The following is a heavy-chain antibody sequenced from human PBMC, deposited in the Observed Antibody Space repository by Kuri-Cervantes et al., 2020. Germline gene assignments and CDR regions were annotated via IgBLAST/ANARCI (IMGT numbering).Heavy chain of an antibody. D-gene: IGHD2-21*01. CDR3: AKYYCGGDCYGMDV. Sequence: ASVKVSCKASGYTFTGYYMHWVRQAPGQGLEWMGWINPNSGGTNYAQKFQGRVTMTRDTSISTAYMELSRLRSDDTAVYYCAKYYCGGDCYGMDVWGQGTTVTVSS. V-gene: IGHV1-2*02. J-gene: IGHJ6*02. CDR2: INPNSGGT. CDR1: GYTFTGYY.